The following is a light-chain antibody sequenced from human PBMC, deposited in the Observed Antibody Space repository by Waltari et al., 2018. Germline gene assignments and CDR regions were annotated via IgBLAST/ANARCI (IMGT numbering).Light chain of an antibody. J-gene: IGLJ3*02. CDR1: GSNIRAGYD. Sequence: QSVLTPPPSVSGSPGQRVTISCTGSGSNIRAGYDVHWYQQLPRAAPKLLIYGTSSRPLGVPDRFFGSTSGTSASLAITGLQAEDEAVYYCQSYDTSLSVVFGGGTKLTVL. CDR3: QSYDTSLSVV. V-gene: IGLV1-40*01. CDR2: GTS.